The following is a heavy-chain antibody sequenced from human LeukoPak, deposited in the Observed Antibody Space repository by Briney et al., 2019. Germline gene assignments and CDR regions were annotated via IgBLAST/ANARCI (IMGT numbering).Heavy chain of an antibody. V-gene: IGHV3-23*01. D-gene: IGHD4-17*01. Sequence: GGSLRLSCAASGFAFSSYGMSWVRQAPGKGLEWVSAISGSGGSTYYADSVKGRFTISRDNSKNTLYLQMNSLRAEDTAVYYCAKVPWSAGDYGQGDYWGQGTLVTVSS. CDR2: ISGSGGST. CDR3: AKVPWSAGDYGQGDY. CDR1: GFAFSSYG. J-gene: IGHJ4*02.